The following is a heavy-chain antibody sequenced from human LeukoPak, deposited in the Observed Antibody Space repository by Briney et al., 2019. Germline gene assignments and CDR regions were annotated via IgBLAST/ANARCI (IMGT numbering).Heavy chain of an antibody. D-gene: IGHD3-10*01. CDR2: IYYSGST. CDR1: GDSISSSSHY. CDR3: ARHRGYYGSGSKLDC. V-gene: IGHV4-39*01. J-gene: IGHJ4*02. Sequence: SETLSLTCTVSGDSISSSSHYWGWIRQPPGQGPEWFGSIYYSGSTYYNPSLKSRVTISVDTSKNQFSLKLSSVTAADTAVYFCARHRGYYGSGSKLDCWGQGTLVTVSS.